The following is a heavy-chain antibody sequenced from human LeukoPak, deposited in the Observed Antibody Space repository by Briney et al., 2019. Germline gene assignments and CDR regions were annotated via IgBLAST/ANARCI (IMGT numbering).Heavy chain of an antibody. CDR3: TTGYASSWYS. CDR2: IKRKSDGGTR. Sequence: GGSLRLSCAASGFTFSDAWMNWVRQAPGKGLEWIGHIKRKSDGGTREYAAPVNGRFTISTDDSTNKLYLQMSSLRTEDTAVYYCTTGYASSWYSWGQGTLVTVSS. V-gene: IGHV3-15*01. CDR1: GFTFSDAW. J-gene: IGHJ4*02. D-gene: IGHD6-13*01.